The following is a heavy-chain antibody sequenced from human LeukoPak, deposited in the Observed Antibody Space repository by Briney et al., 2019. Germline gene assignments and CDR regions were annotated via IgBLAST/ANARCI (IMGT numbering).Heavy chain of an antibody. J-gene: IGHJ6*02. CDR2: ISSSGSTI. V-gene: IGHV3-48*03. Sequence: GGSLRLSCAASGFTFSSYEMNWVRQAPGKGLEWVSYISSSGSTIYYADSVKGRVTISRDNAKNSLYLQMNSLRAEDTAVYYCARDYYGSGSYYGYYYGMDVWGQGTTVTVSS. CDR3: ARDYYGSGSYYGYYYGMDV. CDR1: GFTFSSYE. D-gene: IGHD3-10*01.